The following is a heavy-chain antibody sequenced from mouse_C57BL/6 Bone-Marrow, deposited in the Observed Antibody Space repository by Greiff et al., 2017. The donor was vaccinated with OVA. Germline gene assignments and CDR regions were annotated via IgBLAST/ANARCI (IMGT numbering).Heavy chain of an antibody. D-gene: IGHD2-5*01. CDR2: IDPSDSST. V-gene: IGHV1-69*01. CDR3: ARVYYSNYFSWFAY. Sequence: QVQLQQPGAELVMPGASVKLSCKASGYTFTSYWMHWVKQRPGQGLEWIGEIDPSDSSTNYNQKFKGKSTLTVAKSSSTAYMQLSSRTSEDSAVYYCARVYYSNYFSWFAYWGQGTLVTVSA. CDR1: GYTFTSYW. J-gene: IGHJ3*01.